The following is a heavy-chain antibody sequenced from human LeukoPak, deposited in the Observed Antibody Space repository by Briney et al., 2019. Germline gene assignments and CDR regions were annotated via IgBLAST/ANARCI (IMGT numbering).Heavy chain of an antibody. D-gene: IGHD1-1*01. V-gene: IGHV3-21*05. CDR3: ARDSTPPQLIDY. Sequence: GESLRLSCAASGFRFSIYAMNWVRQAPGKGLEWISYIDSGATDILYADSVKGRFTISRDDAKNSLFLQMTSLRAGDTAVYYCARDSTPPQLIDYWGQGTQVTVSA. CDR2: IDSGATDI. J-gene: IGHJ4*02. CDR1: GFRFSIYA.